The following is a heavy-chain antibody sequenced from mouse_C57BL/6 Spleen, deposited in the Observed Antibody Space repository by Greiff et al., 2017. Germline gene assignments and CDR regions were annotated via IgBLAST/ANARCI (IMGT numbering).Heavy chain of an antibody. D-gene: IGHD2-2*01. J-gene: IGHJ4*01. V-gene: IGHV5-17*01. CDR1: GFTFSDYG. Sequence: EVQGVESGGGLVKPGGSLKLSCAASGFTFSDYGMHWVRQAPEKGLEWVAYISSGSSTIYYVDTVKGRFTISRDNAKNTLFLQMTSLRSEDTAMYYCARPDGYDEGYAMDYWGQGTSVTVSS. CDR3: ARPDGYDEGYAMDY. CDR2: ISSGSSTI.